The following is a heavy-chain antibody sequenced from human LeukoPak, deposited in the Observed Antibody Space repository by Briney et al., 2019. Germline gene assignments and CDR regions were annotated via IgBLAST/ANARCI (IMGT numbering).Heavy chain of an antibody. CDR3: ARRVDSNFNYGMDV. V-gene: IGHV4-59*08. CDR2: IYYSGST. J-gene: IGHJ6*02. CDR1: GGSISSYY. Sequence: SETLSLTCTVSGGSISSYYWSWIRQPPGKGLEWIGYIYYSGSTNYNPSLKSRVTISVDTSKNQFSLKLSSVTAADTAVYYCARRVDSNFNYGMDVWGQGTTVTVSS. D-gene: IGHD4-11*01.